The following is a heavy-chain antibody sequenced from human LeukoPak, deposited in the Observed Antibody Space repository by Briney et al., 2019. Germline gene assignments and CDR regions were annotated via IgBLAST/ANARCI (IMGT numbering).Heavy chain of an antibody. D-gene: IGHD2-2*01. CDR2: ISPNSGGT. CDR3: ARRQLLWSIDY. CDR1: GYTFTGYY. Sequence: ASVKVSCKASGYTFTGYYLHWVRQAPGQGLEWVGWISPNSGGTNYAQKFQGRVTMTRDTSISTAYMELTRLTSDDTAVYYCARRQLLWSIDYWGQGTLVTVSS. J-gene: IGHJ4*02. V-gene: IGHV1-2*02.